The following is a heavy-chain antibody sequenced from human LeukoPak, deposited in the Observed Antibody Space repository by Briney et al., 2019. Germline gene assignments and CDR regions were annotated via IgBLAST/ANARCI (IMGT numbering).Heavy chain of an antibody. CDR1: GGSVSSGISY. D-gene: IGHD4-23*01. CDR3: ARHGIAVVTRPLPIDY. Sequence: PSETLSLTCSVSGGSVSSGISYWSWIRQPPGEGLEWIAYISDSGGSDYNPSLRGRVTISVDTSKNQFSLKLSSVTAADTAVYYCARHGIAVVTRPLPIDYWGQGTLVTVSS. V-gene: IGHV4-61*01. J-gene: IGHJ4*02. CDR2: ISDSGGS.